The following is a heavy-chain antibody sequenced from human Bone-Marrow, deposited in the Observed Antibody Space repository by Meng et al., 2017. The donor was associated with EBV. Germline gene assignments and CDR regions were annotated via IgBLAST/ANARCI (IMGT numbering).Heavy chain of an antibody. V-gene: IGHV1-69*06. Sequence: QVRPSQSVAEVNNPGSSVNVSCKAFGGNFSSYAISWVRQAPGQGLEWMGGIIPIFGTANYAQKSQGRVTITADKSTSTAYMELSSLRSEDTAVYYCAREVRDYGDYGGDYWGQGTLVTVSS. D-gene: IGHD4-17*01. CDR2: IIPIFGTA. J-gene: IGHJ4*02. CDR1: GGNFSSYA. CDR3: AREVRDYGDYGGDY.